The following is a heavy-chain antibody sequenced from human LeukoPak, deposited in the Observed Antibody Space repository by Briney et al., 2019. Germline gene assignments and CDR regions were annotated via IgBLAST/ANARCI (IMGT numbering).Heavy chain of an antibody. Sequence: ASVKVSCKASDYTFTSYGISWVRQAPGQGLEWMGWISGYNGNTHYAQNLQGRVTMTTDTSASTAYMELRSLRSDDTAVYHCARSYYYGSGSRTLDFWGQGTLVTVSS. CDR1: DYTFTSYG. D-gene: IGHD3-10*01. CDR2: ISGYNGNT. V-gene: IGHV1-18*01. J-gene: IGHJ4*02. CDR3: ARSYYYGSGSRTLDF.